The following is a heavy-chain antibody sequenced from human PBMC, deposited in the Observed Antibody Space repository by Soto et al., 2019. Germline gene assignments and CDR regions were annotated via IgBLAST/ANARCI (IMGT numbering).Heavy chain of an antibody. CDR3: ASPRLLWFGELSPESYFDY. J-gene: IGHJ4*02. Sequence: QVQLVQSGAEVKKPGSSVKVSCKASGGTFSSYTISWVRQAPGQGLEWMGRIIPILGIANYAQKFQGRVTITADKSTSTAYMELSSLRSEDTAVYYCASPRLLWFGELSPESYFDYWGQGTLVTVSS. CDR2: IIPILGIA. D-gene: IGHD3-10*01. V-gene: IGHV1-69*02. CDR1: GGTFSSYT.